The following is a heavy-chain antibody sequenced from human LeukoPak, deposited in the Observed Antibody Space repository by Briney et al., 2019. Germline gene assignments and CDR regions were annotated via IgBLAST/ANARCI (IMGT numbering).Heavy chain of an antibody. J-gene: IGHJ6*03. Sequence: GGSLRLSCAASGFTVSSNYMSWVRQAPGKGLEWVGRIKSKTDGGTTDYAAPVKGRFTISRDDSKNTLYLQMNSLKTEDTAVYYCTTNYEVDIVATIPSWYYYYYMDVWGKGTTVTVSS. CDR3: TTNYEVDIVATIPSWYYYYYMDV. CDR1: GFTVSSNY. CDR2: IKSKTDGGTT. V-gene: IGHV3-15*01. D-gene: IGHD5-12*01.